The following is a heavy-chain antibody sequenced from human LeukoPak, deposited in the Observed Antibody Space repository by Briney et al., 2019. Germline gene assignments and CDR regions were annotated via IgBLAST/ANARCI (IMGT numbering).Heavy chain of an antibody. CDR3: ASKGIAAAVGGMDV. CDR1: GGSFSGYY. CDR2: INHSGST. Sequence: SETLSLTCAVYGGSFSGYYWSWIRQPPGKGLEWIGEINHSGSTNYNPSLKSRVTISIDTSKNQFSLKLSSVTAADTAVYYCASKGIAAAVGGMDVWGQGTTVTVSS. D-gene: IGHD6-13*01. V-gene: IGHV4-34*01. J-gene: IGHJ6*02.